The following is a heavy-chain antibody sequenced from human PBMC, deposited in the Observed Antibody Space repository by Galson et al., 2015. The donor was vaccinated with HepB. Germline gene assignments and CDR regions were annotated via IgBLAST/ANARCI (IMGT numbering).Heavy chain of an antibody. Sequence: QSGAEVKKPGESLKISCKGSGYTFSNYWVAWVRQMPGKGLEWMGIIYPGDSDTRYSPSFEGQVAISADKSVSTAYLQWSSLKASDTAMYYCARRGTTQFELWGQGTLVTVSS. CDR1: GYTFSNYW. J-gene: IGHJ4*02. CDR3: ARRGTTQFEL. CDR2: IYPGDSDT. D-gene: IGHD3-16*01. V-gene: IGHV5-51*01.